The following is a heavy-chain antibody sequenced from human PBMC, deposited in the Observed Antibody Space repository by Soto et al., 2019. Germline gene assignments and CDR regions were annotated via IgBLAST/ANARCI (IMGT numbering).Heavy chain of an antibody. J-gene: IGHJ6*03. V-gene: IGHV3-23*01. CDR2: ISGSGGST. CDR1: GFTFSSYA. Sequence: GGSLRLSCAASGFTFSSYAMSWVRQAPGKGLEWVSAISGSGGSTYYADSVKGRFTISRDNSKNTLYLQMNSLRAEDTAVYYCAKNPRIYYYYYRDVWGKGTTVTVSS. CDR3: AKNPRIYYYYYRDV.